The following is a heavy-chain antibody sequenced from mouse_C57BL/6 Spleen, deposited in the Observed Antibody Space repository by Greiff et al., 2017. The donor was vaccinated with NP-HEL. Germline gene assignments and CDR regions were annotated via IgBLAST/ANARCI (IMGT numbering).Heavy chain of an antibody. D-gene: IGHD2-5*01. J-gene: IGHJ4*01. CDR3: ARWGYSNPSYAMDY. V-gene: IGHV1-42*01. CDR1: GYSFTGYY. CDR2: INPSTGGT. Sequence: EVQLQESGPELVKPGASVKISCKASGYSFTGYYMNWVKQSPEKSLEWIGEINPSTGGTTYNQKFKAKATLTVDKSSSTAYMQLKSLTSEDSAVYYCARWGYSNPSYAMDYWGQGTSVTVSS.